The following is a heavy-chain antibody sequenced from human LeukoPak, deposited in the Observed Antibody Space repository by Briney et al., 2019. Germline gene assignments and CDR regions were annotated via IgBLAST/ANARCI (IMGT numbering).Heavy chain of an antibody. V-gene: IGHV4-59*08. J-gene: IGHJ3*02. Sequence: SQTLSLTCTVSGGSISGHHWTWIRQPPGTGLEWIGYFYDSGDFNYNPSLKSRVTIWMDMTNNQFSLTMSSVTAAGTAMYYCARLLRPGGRKGDAFDIWGQGTLVTVSS. D-gene: IGHD1-26*01. CDR2: FYDSGDF. CDR1: GGSISGHH. CDR3: ARLLRPGGRKGDAFDI.